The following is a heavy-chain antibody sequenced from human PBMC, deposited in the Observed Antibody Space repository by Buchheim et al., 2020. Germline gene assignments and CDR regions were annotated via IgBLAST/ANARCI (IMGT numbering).Heavy chain of an antibody. CDR1: GFTFSSYG. CDR3: AKLDGSDYYDSSGLDDAFDI. Sequence: QVQLVESGGGVVQPGRSLRLSCAASGFTFSSYGMHWVRQAPGKGLEWVAVISYDGSNKYYADSVKGRFTISRDNSKNTLYLQMNSLRAEDTSVYYCAKLDGSDYYDSSGLDDAFDIWGQGT. D-gene: IGHD3-22*01. J-gene: IGHJ3*02. CDR2: ISYDGSNK. V-gene: IGHV3-30*18.